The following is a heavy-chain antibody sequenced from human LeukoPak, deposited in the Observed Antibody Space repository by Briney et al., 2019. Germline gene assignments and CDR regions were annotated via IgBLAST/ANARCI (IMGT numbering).Heavy chain of an antibody. CDR2: ISSSSSYI. CDR1: GFTFSSFS. D-gene: IGHD5-12*01. CDR3: ARAASGYDYPYYFDY. Sequence: GGSLRLSCAASGFTFSSFSMNWVRQAPGKGLEWVSSISSSSSYIYYADSVKGRFTISRDNAKNSLYLQMNSLRAEDTAVYYCARAASGYDYPYYFDYWGQGTLVTVSS. V-gene: IGHV3-21*01. J-gene: IGHJ4*02.